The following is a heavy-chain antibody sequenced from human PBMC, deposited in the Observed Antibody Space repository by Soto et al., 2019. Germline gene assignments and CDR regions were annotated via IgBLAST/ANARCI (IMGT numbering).Heavy chain of an antibody. V-gene: IGHV1-46*03. Sequence: QVQLVQSGAEVKKPGASVKVSCKASGYTFISYYMHWVRQAPGQGLEWMGIINPSGGSTSYAQKFQGRVTMTRDTSTSTVYMELSSLRSEDTAVYYCARELGYCSGGSCHRGEEYYFDYWGQGTLVTVSS. D-gene: IGHD2-15*01. CDR1: GYTFISYY. J-gene: IGHJ4*02. CDR2: INPSGGST. CDR3: ARELGYCSGGSCHRGEEYYFDY.